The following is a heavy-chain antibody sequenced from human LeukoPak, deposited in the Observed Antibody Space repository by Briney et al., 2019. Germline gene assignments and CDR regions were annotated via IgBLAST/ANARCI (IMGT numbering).Heavy chain of an antibody. V-gene: IGHV3-23*01. Sequence: GGSLRLSCAASGLTFSRYAMSWVRQAPGKGLEWVSVIGGSGGSTYYADSVKGRFTISRDNSKNTLYLQMNSLRAEDTAVYYCARGGVYSSGSYYLYYFDYWGQGTLVTVSS. CDR3: ARGGVYSSGSYYLYYFDY. D-gene: IGHD6-19*01. CDR1: GLTFSRYA. J-gene: IGHJ4*02. CDR2: IGGSGGST.